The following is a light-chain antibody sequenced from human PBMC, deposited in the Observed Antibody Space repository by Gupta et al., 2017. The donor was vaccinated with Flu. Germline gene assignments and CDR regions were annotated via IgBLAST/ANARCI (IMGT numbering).Light chain of an antibody. V-gene: IGKV1-5*03. J-gene: IGKJ1*01. Sequence: IRLTQSPSTLSASVGDRVTITCRASQSFSSWLAWYQQKPGKAPNLLVYQTSRLESGVPSRFSGSGSGTEFTLTISSLQPDDYATYYCQQYADVPQTFGQGTKVEIK. CDR2: QTS. CDR3: QQYADVPQT. CDR1: QSFSSW.